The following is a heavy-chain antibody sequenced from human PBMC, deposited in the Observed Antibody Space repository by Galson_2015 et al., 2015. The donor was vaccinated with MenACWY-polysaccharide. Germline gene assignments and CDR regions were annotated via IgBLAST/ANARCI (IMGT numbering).Heavy chain of an antibody. J-gene: IGHJ4*02. Sequence: SLRLSCAASGFTFSSYDMHWVRQATGKGLEWVSAIGTAGDTYYPGSVKGRFTISRENAKNSLYLQMNSLRAGDTAVYYCARGSHIAVAGMLPWAPDYWGQGTLVTVSS. V-gene: IGHV3-13*01. CDR3: ARGSHIAVAGMLPWAPDY. CDR2: IGTAGDT. CDR1: GFTFSSYD. D-gene: IGHD6-19*01.